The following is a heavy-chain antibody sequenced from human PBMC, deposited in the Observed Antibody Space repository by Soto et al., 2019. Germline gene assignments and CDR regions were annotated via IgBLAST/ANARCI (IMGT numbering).Heavy chain of an antibody. CDR1: GGSISGYY. J-gene: IGHJ4*02. D-gene: IGHD2-15*01. CDR3: ARGYCSGGYCYWFDY. CDR2: IYYTGST. V-gene: IGHV4-59*01. Sequence: SETLSLTCTVSGGSISGYYWNWIRQPPGKGLEWIGFIYYTGSTNYNPSLKSRVTISLDTSKNQFSLKLSPVTAADTAVYYCARGYCSGGYCYWFDYWGQGTLVTVSS.